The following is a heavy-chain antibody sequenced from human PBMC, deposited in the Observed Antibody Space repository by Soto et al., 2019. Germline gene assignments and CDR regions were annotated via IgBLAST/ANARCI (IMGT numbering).Heavy chain of an antibody. CDR1: GGSISSSSYY. CDR2: IYYSGST. D-gene: IGHD3-10*01. V-gene: IGHV4-39*01. CDR3: ARLVTDYYGSGGDY. J-gene: IGHJ4*02. Sequence: QLQLQESGPGLVKPSETLSLTCTVSGGSISSSSYYWGWIHQPPGKGLEWIGSIYYSGSTYYNPSLKSRVTISVDTSKNQFSLKLSSVTAADTAVYYCARLVTDYYGSGGDYWGQGTLVTVSS.